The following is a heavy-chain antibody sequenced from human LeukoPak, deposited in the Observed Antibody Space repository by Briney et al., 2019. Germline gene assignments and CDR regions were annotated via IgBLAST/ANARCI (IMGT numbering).Heavy chain of an antibody. Sequence: GGSLRLSCAASGIRVTDAWMSWVRQAPGKGLEWVSSISGGSTYYADSRKGRFTISRDNSKNTLHLQMNSLRAEDTAVYYCNSLRDYVAFDIWGQGTMVTVSS. CDR2: ISGGST. CDR1: GIRVTDAW. D-gene: IGHD4-17*01. V-gene: IGHV3-38-3*01. CDR3: NSLRDYVAFDI. J-gene: IGHJ3*02.